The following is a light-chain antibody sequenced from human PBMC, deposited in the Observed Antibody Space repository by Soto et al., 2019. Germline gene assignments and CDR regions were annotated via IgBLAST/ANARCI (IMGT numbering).Light chain of an antibody. CDR2: EDN. CDR3: ASWDTSLNSGV. V-gene: IGLV1-51*02. CDR1: SSNIGINI. Sequence: QSVLTQPPSVSAAPGQKVTISCSGGSSNIGINIVSWYQQLPGTTPKLLIYEDNKRPSGIPDRFSGSKSGTSATLGITALQTGDEADYYFASWDTSLNSGVFGGGTKLTV. J-gene: IGLJ2*01.